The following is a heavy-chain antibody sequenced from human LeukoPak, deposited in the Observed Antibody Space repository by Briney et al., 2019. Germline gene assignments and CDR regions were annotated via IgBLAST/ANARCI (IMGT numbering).Heavy chain of an antibody. J-gene: IGHJ4*02. V-gene: IGHV1-69*01. D-gene: IGHD3-22*01. CDR2: IIPIFGTA. Sequence: SVKVSCKASGGTFSGYAISWVRQAPGQGLEWMGGIIPIFGTANYAQKFQGRVTITADESTSTAYMELSSLRSEDTAVYYCARPQFRYYDSSGYDGSHFGYWGQGTLVTVSS. CDR1: GGTFSGYA. CDR3: ARPQFRYYDSSGYDGSHFGY.